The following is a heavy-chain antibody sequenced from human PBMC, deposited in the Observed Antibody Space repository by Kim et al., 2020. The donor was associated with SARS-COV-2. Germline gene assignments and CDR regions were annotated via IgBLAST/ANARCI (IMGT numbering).Heavy chain of an antibody. D-gene: IGHD3-3*01. CDR2: IYSGGST. CDR1: GFTVSSNY. CDR3: ARENEPNYDFWSGYYTFGRYFDL. V-gene: IGHV3-53*04. Sequence: GGSLRLSCAASGFTVSSNYMSWVRQAPGKGLEWVSVIYSGGSTYYADSVKGRFTISRHNSKNTLYLQMNSLRAEDTAVYYCARENEPNYDFWSGYYTFGRYFDLWGRGTLVTVSS. J-gene: IGHJ2*01.